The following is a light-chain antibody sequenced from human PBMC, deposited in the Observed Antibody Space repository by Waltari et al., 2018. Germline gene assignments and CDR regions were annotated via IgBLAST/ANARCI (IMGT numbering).Light chain of an antibody. J-gene: IGKJ2*01. CDR3: HQYDNWPFN. V-gene: IGKV3-15*01. CDR2: GVS. Sequence: EIVLLQSPATLSVSPGGRATLSCRASQSVSGNLAWYQQKPGQPPRLLEYGVSTRAIGVPARFRGSESGTDFTLIISSLQSEDFADYYCHQYDNWPFNFGRGTKLEI. CDR1: QSVSGN.